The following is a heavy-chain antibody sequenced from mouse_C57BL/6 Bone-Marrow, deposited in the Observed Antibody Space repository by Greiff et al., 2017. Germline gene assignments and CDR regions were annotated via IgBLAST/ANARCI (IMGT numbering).Heavy chain of an antibody. CDR2: IYPTSGRT. Sequence: QVQLQQPGAELVKPGASVKMSCKASGYTFTSYWITWVKQRPGQGLEWIGDIYPTSGRTNYNEKFKSKAILTVDTSSNTAYMQLSSLTSEDSAVFYCARSGPQGRIVDYGGQGTTLTVS. J-gene: IGHJ2*01. V-gene: IGHV1-55*01. CDR3: ARSGPQGRIVDY. D-gene: IGHD3-1*01. CDR1: GYTFTSYW.